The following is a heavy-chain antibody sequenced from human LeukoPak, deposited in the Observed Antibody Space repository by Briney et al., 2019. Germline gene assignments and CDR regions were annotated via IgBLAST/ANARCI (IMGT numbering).Heavy chain of an antibody. CDR1: GYTFTGYY. D-gene: IGHD6-19*01. CDR2: INPNSGGT. J-gene: IGHJ5*02. Sequence: ASVKVSCKASGYTFTGYYMHWVRQAPGQGLEWMGWINPNSGGTNYAQTFQGRVTMTRDTSISTDYMGLSRLRSDDSAVYYCERECLVRWFDPWGQGTLVTVSS. CDR3: ERECLVRWFDP. V-gene: IGHV1-2*02.